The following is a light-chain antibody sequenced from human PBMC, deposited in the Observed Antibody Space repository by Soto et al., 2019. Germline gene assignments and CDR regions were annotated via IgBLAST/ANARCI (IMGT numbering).Light chain of an antibody. CDR2: SNT. CDR3: AAWDDSLNGVV. J-gene: IGLJ2*01. V-gene: IGLV1-44*01. CDR1: GSNIGSHT. Sequence: QSVLTQPPSASGTPGQTIAISCSGGGSNIGSHTVNWYQQLPGTAPRLLIYSNTQRPSGVPDHFSGSKSGTSASLAISGLQSEYEGDYYCAAWDDSLNGVVFGGGTKVPVL.